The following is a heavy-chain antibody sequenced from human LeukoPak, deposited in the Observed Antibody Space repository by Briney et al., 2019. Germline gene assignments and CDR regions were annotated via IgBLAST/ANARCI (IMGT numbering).Heavy chain of an antibody. CDR3: ARAYSNYDFDY. D-gene: IGHD4-11*01. J-gene: IGHJ4*02. Sequence: PGGSLRLSCSVSGFTFINYAMNWVRQAPGKGLDWVSAISQLGDYIYYAESVKGRFTISRDNSKNKVYLQMNGLRAEDTAVYYCARAYSNYDFDYWGQGTLVTVSS. V-gene: IGHV3-23*01. CDR1: GFTFINYA. CDR2: ISQLGDYI.